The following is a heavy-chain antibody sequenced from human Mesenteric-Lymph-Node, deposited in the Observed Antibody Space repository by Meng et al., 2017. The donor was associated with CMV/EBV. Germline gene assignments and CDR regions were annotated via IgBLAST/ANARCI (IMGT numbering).Heavy chain of an antibody. V-gene: IGHV1-69*06. J-gene: IGHJ4*02. Sequence: KASGGNFSTYALRWVRQAPGQGSEWMGGIIPISSTTNYAQNFQGRVTITADKSTSTAYMEVSSLRSEDTAVYYCARSIVPGGGPPDSWGQGTLVTVSS. CDR2: IIPISSTT. CDR3: ARSIVPGGGPPDS. CDR1: GGNFSTYA. D-gene: IGHD2-2*01.